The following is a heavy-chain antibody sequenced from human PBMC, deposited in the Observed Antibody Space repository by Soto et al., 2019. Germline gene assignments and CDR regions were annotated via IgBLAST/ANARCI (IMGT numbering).Heavy chain of an antibody. CDR3: VRHFDY. CDR1: GFTFTSYG. V-gene: IGHV3-30*03. CDR2: ISYGGGNE. Sequence: QVRLVESGGGVVQPGRSLRLSCSASGFTFTSYGFHWVRQAPGKGLEWVAIISYGGGNEHYADSVKGRFTISRDNSKTTVYLQMNSLRAEDTAVYYCVRHFDYWGQGTLVTVSS. J-gene: IGHJ4*02.